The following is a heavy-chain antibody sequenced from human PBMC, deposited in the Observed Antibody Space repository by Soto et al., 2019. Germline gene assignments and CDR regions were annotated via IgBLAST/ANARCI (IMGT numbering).Heavy chain of an antibody. CDR2: IYYSGST. CDR3: ASEDYYDSSGPFDY. V-gene: IGHV4-39*07. Sequence: SXTLSLACTVSGGSISSSSYYWCWIRQPPGKWLQQIGSIYYSGSTYYNPSLKSRVTISVDTSKNQFSLKLSSVTAADTAVYYCASEDYYDSSGPFDYWGQGTPVTVSS. D-gene: IGHD3-22*01. CDR1: GGSISSSSYY. J-gene: IGHJ4*02.